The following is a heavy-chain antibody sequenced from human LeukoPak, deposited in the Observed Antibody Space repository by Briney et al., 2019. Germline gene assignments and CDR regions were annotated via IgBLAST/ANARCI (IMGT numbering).Heavy chain of an antibody. J-gene: IGHJ5*02. V-gene: IGHV4-30-2*01. D-gene: IGHD4-23*01. CDR3: ARDGGYGGFNWFDP. CDR2: INHGGST. Sequence: SETLSLTCTVSGAFISTGGYYWSWIRQPPGKGLEWIGYINHGGSTYYSPSLRSRVTISVDRSKNQFSLKLTSVTAADTAVYYCARDGGYGGFNWFDPWGQGILVTVSS. CDR1: GAFISTGGYY.